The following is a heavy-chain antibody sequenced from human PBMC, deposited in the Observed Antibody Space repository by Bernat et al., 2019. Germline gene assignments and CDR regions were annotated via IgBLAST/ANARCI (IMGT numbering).Heavy chain of an antibody. CDR1: GFTFSDYY. Sequence: QVQLMESGGGLVKPGGSLRLSCAASGFTFSDYYMSWIRQAPGKGLEWVSYISSSSSYTNYADSVKGRFTISRDNAKNSLYLQMNSLRAEDTAVYYCARGGYYDSSGYYGWFDPWGQGTLVTVSS. J-gene: IGHJ5*02. CDR2: ISSSSSYT. D-gene: IGHD3-22*01. V-gene: IGHV3-11*06. CDR3: ARGGYYDSSGYYGWFDP.